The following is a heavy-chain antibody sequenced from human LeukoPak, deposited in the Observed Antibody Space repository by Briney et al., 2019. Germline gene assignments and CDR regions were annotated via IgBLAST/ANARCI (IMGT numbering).Heavy chain of an antibody. CDR2: IYTSGST. D-gene: IGHD3-9*01. CDR1: GGSTSSGSYY. CDR3: ARDGWNYDILTGYKYYFDY. Sequence: SQTLSLTCTVSGGSTSSGSYYWSWIRQPAGKGLEWIGRIYTSGSTNYNPSLKSRVTISVDTSKNQFSLKLSSVTAADTAVYYCARDGWNYDILTGYKYYFDYWGQGTLVTVSS. V-gene: IGHV4-61*02. J-gene: IGHJ4*02.